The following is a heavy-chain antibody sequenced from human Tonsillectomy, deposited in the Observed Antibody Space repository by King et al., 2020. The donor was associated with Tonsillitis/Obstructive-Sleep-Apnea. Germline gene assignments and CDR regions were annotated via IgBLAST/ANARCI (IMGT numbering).Heavy chain of an antibody. Sequence: VQLQQWGAGLLKPSETLSLTCAVYGGSFSGYYWSWIRQPPGKGLEWIGEINHSGSTNYNPSLKSRVTISVDTSKNQFSLKLSSVTAADTAVYYCARSYHSWPLYTWFDPWGQGTLVTVSS. V-gene: IGHV4-34*01. D-gene: IGHD6-13*01. J-gene: IGHJ5*02. CDR1: GGSFSGYY. CDR3: ARSYHSWPLYTWFDP. CDR2: INHSGST.